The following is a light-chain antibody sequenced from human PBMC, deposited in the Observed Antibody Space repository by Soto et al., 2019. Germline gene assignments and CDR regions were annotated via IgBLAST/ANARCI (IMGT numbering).Light chain of an antibody. Sequence: QSVLTLPASVSGSPGQSITISCTGTSSDVGTYNLVSWYQQHPGKAPKLMIFEGSKRPSGVSNRFSGSKSGNTASLTISGLQAEDEADYYCCSYARSSTYVFGTGTKVTVL. CDR2: EGS. V-gene: IGLV2-23*01. CDR3: CSYARSSTYV. CDR1: SSDVGTYNL. J-gene: IGLJ1*01.